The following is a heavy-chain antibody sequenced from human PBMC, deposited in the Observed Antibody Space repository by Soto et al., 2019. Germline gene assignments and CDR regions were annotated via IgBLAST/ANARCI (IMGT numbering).Heavy chain of an antibody. CDR3: ARDIVFGGTYGMDV. V-gene: IGHV1-69*12. CDR2: IIAIFGTA. CDR1: GGTFSRYA. D-gene: IGHD3-16*01. J-gene: IGHJ6*02. Sequence: QVQLVQSGAEVKKPGSSVKVSCKASGGTFSRYAISWVRQAPGQGLEWMGGIIAIFGTANYAQKFQGRVTXTADESTSTAYRELSSLTSEDTAVYYCARDIVFGGTYGMDVWGQGTTVTVSS.